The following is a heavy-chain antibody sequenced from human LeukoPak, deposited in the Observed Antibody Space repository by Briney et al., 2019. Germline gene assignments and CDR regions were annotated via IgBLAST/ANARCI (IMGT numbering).Heavy chain of an antibody. J-gene: IGHJ4*02. Sequence: GGSLRLSCAASGFTFSSHTMRWVRQAPGKGLEWVAATSLSGGSTYYADSVKGRFTISRDNSKNMLYLQMNSLRAEDTAVYYCAKDERSESYLYFDYWGQGTLVTVSS. CDR1: GFTFSSHT. CDR2: TSLSGGST. CDR3: AKDERSESYLYFDY. D-gene: IGHD3-10*01. V-gene: IGHV3-23*01.